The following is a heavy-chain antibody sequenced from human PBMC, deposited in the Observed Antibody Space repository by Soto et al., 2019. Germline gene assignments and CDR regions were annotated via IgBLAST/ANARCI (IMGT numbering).Heavy chain of an antibody. V-gene: IGHV3-21*06. CDR3: AVESEDLSSNFDY. CDR2: ISSTTNYI. CDR1: GFTFTRYR. Sequence: PGGSMRLSSQASGFTFTRYRMNWVRQAPGKGLEWVSSISSTTNYIYYGDSMKGRFTLSRDNATNSMSLEMNSLRAEDTAVYYCAVESEDLSSNFDYWGQGTLVTVSS. D-gene: IGHD2-15*01. J-gene: IGHJ4*02.